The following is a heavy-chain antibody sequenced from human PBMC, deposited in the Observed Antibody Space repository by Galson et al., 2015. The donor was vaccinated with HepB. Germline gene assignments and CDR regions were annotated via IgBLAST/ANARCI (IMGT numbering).Heavy chain of an antibody. V-gene: IGHV3-23*01. J-gene: IGHJ5*02. CDR3: AKGAYMSSYSLYGMDA. Sequence: SLRLSCAASGFRFNIYDMSWVRQAPGKGLEWVSGITNSGGRRYYAEPGKGRFTISRDNSKKTVFLQMSSLRAEDTAIYYCAKGAYMSSYSLYGMDAWGQGTLVTVSS. CDR1: GFRFNIYD. D-gene: IGHD4-17*01. CDR2: ITNSGGRR.